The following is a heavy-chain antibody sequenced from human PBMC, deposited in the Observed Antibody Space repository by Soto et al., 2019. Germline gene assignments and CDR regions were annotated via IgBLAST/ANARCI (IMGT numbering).Heavy chain of an antibody. CDR3: ARDRGVRDV. D-gene: IGHD2-8*01. V-gene: IGHV1-2*02. CDR2: INPDSGVT. CDR1: GYTFTSYY. J-gene: IGHJ6*02. Sequence: QVQLVQSGAEVKKPGASVKVSCKASGYTFTSYYMHWVRQAPGQGLEWMGWINPDSGVTYYPHKFQDRVTMTRDTSISTADIELSRLTSDDTALSYCARDRGVRDVWGQGTTVIVSS.